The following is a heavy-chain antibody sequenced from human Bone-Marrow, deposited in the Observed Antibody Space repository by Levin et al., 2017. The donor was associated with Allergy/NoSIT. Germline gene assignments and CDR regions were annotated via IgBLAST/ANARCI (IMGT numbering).Heavy chain of an antibody. D-gene: IGHD5-12*01. CDR1: GFTFSGHA. Sequence: SCAASGFTFSGHAMHWVRQAPGKGLEWVAVISYDGSKKYYGDSVKGRFTVSRDNAKNMLFLQMNSLSAEDTAVFFCVRDRFGYSSYDFLPEYWGQGTQVAVAS. V-gene: IGHV3-30*03. CDR2: ISYDGSKK. CDR3: VRDRFGYSSYDFLPEY. J-gene: IGHJ4*02.